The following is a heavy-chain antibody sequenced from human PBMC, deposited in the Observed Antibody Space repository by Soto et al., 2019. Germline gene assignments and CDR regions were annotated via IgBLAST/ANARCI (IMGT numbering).Heavy chain of an antibody. V-gene: IGHV4-30-2*01. CDR3: ARDPLRSGWYQFEY. CDR1: GGSISSGGYS. CDR2: IYHSGST. D-gene: IGHD6-19*01. J-gene: IGHJ4*02. Sequence: SETLSLTCAVSGGSISSGGYSWSWIRQPPGKGLEWIGYIYHSGSTYYNPSLKSRVTISVDRSKNQFSLKLSSVTAADSAVYYCARDPLRSGWYQFEYWGQGTLVTVSS.